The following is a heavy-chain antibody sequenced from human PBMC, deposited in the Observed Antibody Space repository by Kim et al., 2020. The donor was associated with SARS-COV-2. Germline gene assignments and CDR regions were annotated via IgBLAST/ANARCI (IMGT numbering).Heavy chain of an antibody. D-gene: IGHD4-17*01. Sequence: SETLSLTCTVSGGSISSGGYYWSWIRQHPGKGLEGIGYIYYSGSTYYNPSLKSRVTISVDTYKNQFSLKLGSVTAADTAVYYCARESRSTVTTLGLDYWVQGTLVTLSS. V-gene: IGHV4-31*03. CDR3: ARESRSTVTTLGLDY. J-gene: IGHJ4*02. CDR2: IYYSGST. CDR1: GGSISSGGYY.